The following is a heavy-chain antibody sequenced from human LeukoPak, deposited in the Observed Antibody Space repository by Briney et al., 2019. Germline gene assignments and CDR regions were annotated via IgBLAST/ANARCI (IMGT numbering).Heavy chain of an antibody. CDR1: GGSISGGSISHYY. Sequence: SETLSLTCTVSGGSISGGSISHYYWSWSRQPPGKGLEWIGDIYYSGSTTYNPSHKRRVTISVDMSKNQFSLKLTSVTAADTAVYYCARGYSYGNPSGMDVWGQGTTVIVSS. D-gene: IGHD5-18*01. J-gene: IGHJ6*02. V-gene: IGHV4-61*01. CDR3: ARGYSYGNPSGMDV. CDR2: IYYSGST.